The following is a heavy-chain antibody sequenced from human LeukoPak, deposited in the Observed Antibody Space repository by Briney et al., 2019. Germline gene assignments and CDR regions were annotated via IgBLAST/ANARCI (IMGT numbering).Heavy chain of an antibody. CDR2: IYTSGST. V-gene: IGHV4-4*07. D-gene: IGHD3-22*01. CDR3: ARDYYDSSGYPFFDY. J-gene: IGHJ4*02. CDR1: GGSISSYY. Sequence: SETLSLTCTDSGGSISSYYWSWIRQPAGKGLEWIGRIYTSGSTNYNPSLKSRVTMSVDTSKNQFSLKLSSVTAADTAVYYCARDYYDSSGYPFFDYWGQGTLVTVSS.